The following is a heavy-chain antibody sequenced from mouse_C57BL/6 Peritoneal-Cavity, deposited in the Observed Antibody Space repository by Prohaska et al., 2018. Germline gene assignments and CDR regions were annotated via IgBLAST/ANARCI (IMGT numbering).Heavy chain of an antibody. D-gene: IGHD2-5*01. CDR1: GIDFSRYW. J-gene: IGHJ3*01. Sequence: EVKLLQSGGGLVQPGGSLKLSCAASGIDFSRYWMSWVRRAPGKGLELIGESNPDRSTINYAPSLKDKFIIARDNAKNTLYLQMSKVRSEDTALYYCATYYSNYWFAYWGQGTLVTVSA. V-gene: IGHV4-1*01. CDR3: ATYYSNYWFAY. CDR2: SNPDRSTI.